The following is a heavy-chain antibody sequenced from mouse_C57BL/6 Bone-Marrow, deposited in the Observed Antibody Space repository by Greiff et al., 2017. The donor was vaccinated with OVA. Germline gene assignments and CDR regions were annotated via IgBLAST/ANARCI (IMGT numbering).Heavy chain of an antibody. J-gene: IGHJ3*01. D-gene: IGHD2-4*01. CDR1: GYTFTDYY. CDR3: ARTLDYDGFAY. CDR2: INPNNGGT. V-gene: IGHV1-26*01. Sequence: EVQLQQSGPELVKPGASVKISCKASGYTFTDYYMNWVKQSHGKSLEWIGDINPNNGGTSYNQKFKGKATLTVDKSSSTAYMELRSLTSEDSAVYYCARTLDYDGFAYWGQGTLVTVSA.